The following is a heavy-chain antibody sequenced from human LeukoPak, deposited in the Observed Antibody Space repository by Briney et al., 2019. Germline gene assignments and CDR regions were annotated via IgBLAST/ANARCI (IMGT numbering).Heavy chain of an antibody. J-gene: IGHJ5*02. CDR2: VASSGTS. V-gene: IGHV4-59*01. CDR3: ARVVRGVVTSNWFDT. CDR1: GDSLNTYY. D-gene: IGHD2-21*02. Sequence: PSETQSLTCTVSGDSLNTYYWTWIRQTPGKELEWIGFVASSGTSNYNPSLKSRVSISIDTSKNQFSLALTSVTPADTAVYYCARVVRGVVTSNWFDTWGQGTLVSVSS.